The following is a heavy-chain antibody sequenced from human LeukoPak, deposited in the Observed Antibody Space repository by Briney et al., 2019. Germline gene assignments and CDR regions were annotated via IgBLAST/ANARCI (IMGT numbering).Heavy chain of an antibody. CDR3: ARDFGFGDPY. D-gene: IGHD3-10*01. CDR1: GFTFSTYS. Sequence: GGSLRLSCAASGFTFSTYSMNWVRQAPGKGLEWVSSIFTISSYIYYAGSVKGRFTISRDNAKNSLYLQMNSLRAEDTAVYYCARDFGFGDPYWGQGTLVTVSS. J-gene: IGHJ4*02. CDR2: IFTISSYI. V-gene: IGHV3-21*01.